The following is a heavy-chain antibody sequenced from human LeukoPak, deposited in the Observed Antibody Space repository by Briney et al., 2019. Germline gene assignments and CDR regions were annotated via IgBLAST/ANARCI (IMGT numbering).Heavy chain of an antibody. Sequence: SETLSLTCAVPGYPIRSGFYWGWIRQPPGKGLEWVGRIYPSGSTFYNPSLKSRVTISVDTSKNQFSLRLKSGTASDTAVYYCARHEAGMATILGNYWGQGTLVTVSS. J-gene: IGHJ4*02. CDR3: ARHEAGMATILGNY. CDR1: GYPIRSGFY. CDR2: IYPSGST. V-gene: IGHV4-38-2*01. D-gene: IGHD5-24*01.